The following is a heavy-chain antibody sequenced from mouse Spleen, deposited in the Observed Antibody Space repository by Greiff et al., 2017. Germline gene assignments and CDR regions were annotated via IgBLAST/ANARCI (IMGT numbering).Heavy chain of an antibody. Sequence: EVQLQESGGGLVQPGGSRKLSCAASGFTFSSFGMHWVRPAPEKGLEWVAYISSCSSTIYYADTVKGRFTISRDNPKNTLFLQMTSLRSEDTAMYYCARAGKGAWFAYWGQGTLVTVSA. CDR3: ARAGKGAWFAY. V-gene: IGHV5-17*02. CDR1: GFTFSSFG. J-gene: IGHJ3*01. D-gene: IGHD4-1*01. CDR2: ISSCSSTI.